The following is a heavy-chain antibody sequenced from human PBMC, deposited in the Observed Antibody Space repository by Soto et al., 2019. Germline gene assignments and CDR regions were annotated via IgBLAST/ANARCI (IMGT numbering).Heavy chain of an antibody. J-gene: IGHJ4*02. Sequence: PSETLSLTCTVSGGSISSGGYYWSWIRQHPGKGLEWIGYIYYSGSTYYNPSLKSRVTISVDTSKNQFSLKLSSVTAADTAVYYCARDARRWLQLEGDYFDYWGQGTLVTVSS. V-gene: IGHV4-31*03. CDR2: IYYSGST. CDR3: ARDARRWLQLEGDYFDY. D-gene: IGHD5-12*01. CDR1: GGSISSGGYY.